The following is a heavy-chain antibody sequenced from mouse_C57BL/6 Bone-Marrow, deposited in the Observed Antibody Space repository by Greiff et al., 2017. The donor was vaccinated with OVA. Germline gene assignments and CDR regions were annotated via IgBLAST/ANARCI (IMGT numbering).Heavy chain of an antibody. Sequence: QVQLQQSGAELVRPGTSVKVSCKASGYAFTNYLIEWVKQRPGQGLEWIGVINPGSGGTNCNEKFKGKATLTADKSSSTAYMQLSSLTSEDSAVYFCARRPTGAMDYWGQGTSVTVSS. CDR1: GYAFTNYL. D-gene: IGHD1-1*01. J-gene: IGHJ4*01. CDR2: INPGSGGT. CDR3: ARRPTGAMDY. V-gene: IGHV1-54*01.